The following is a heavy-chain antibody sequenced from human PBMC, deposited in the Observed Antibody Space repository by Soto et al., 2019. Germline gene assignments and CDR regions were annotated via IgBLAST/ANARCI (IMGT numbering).Heavy chain of an antibody. V-gene: IGHV1-18*01. D-gene: IGHD5-12*01. CDR1: GYTFTIYG. CDR3: ASALGYSGYAGMDV. J-gene: IGHJ6*04. CDR2: ISPDNSNT. Sequence: QVQLVQSGGEVKKPGASVKVSCKASGYTFTIYGINWVRQAPGQGLEWMGWISPDNSNTNYAQKLQGRVTMTTDTSTSTAYMELRSLRSDDTAVYYCASALGYSGYAGMDVWGEGTTVTVSS.